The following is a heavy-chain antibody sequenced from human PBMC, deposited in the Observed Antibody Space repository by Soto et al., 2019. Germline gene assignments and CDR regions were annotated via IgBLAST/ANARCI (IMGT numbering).Heavy chain of an antibody. J-gene: IGHJ5*02. V-gene: IGHV3-21*01. CDR3: TRDASRDSSARGWFDP. CDR1: GFTFRSVT. Sequence: AGGSLRLSCAASGFTFRSVTMNWVRQAPAKGLEWVSTISSNSAYIYYTDALRGRFTISRDNAKNSLHLQMNSLRVEDTAVYYCTRDASRDSSARGWFDPWGPGTLVTVSS. CDR2: ISSNSAYI. D-gene: IGHD6-13*01.